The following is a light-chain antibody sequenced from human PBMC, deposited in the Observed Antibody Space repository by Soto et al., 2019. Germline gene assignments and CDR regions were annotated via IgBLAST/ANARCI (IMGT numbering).Light chain of an antibody. J-gene: IGLJ2*01. CDR3: QSHDSGRRV. V-gene: IGLV1-40*01. CDR2: YNV. Sequence: QSVLTQPPSVSGAPGQRVTICCTGSNSNIGADYDVHWYQHLPGSAPKLLIFYNVNRPSGVPDRFSASKSGTSASLAINGLQIDDEADYYCQSHDSGRRVFGGGTKLTVL. CDR1: NSNIGADYD.